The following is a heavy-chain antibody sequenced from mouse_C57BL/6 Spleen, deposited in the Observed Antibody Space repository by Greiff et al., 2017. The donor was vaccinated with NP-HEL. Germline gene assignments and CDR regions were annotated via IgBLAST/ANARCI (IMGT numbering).Heavy chain of an antibody. D-gene: IGHD1-1*01. Sequence: QVQLQQSGAELVKPGASVKLSCKASGYTFTSYGIHWVKQRPGQGLEWIGYIYPSSGNTKYNQKFKDKATLTADTSSSTAYMQLSSLTYEDSAVYYCARRNYYASNPYAMDYWGQGTSLTVSS. CDR1: GYTFTSYG. V-gene: IGHV1-7*01. CDR3: ARRNYYASNPYAMDY. J-gene: IGHJ4*01. CDR2: IYPSSGNT.